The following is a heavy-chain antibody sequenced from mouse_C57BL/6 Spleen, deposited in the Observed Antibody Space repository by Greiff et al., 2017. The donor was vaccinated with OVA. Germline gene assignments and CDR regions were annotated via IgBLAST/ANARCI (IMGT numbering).Heavy chain of an antibody. V-gene: IGHV1-76*01. D-gene: IGHD1-1*01. J-gene: IGHJ4*01. CDR2: IYPGSGNT. CDR3: ARRNYYGSSYASYAMDY. CDR1: GYTFTDYY. Sequence: QVQLKQSGAELVRPGASVKLSCKASGYTFTDYYINWVKQRPGQGLEWIARIYPGSGNTYYNEKFKGKATLTAEKSSSTAYMQLSSLTSEDSAVYFCARRNYYGSSYASYAMDYWGQGTSVTVSS.